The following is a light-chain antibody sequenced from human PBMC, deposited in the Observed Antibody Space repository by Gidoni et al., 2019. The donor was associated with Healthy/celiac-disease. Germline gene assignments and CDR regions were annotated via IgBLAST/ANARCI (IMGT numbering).Light chain of an antibody. CDR2: GAS. CDR3: QQYGSSPLT. J-gene: IGKJ1*01. V-gene: IGKV3-20*01. Sequence: TLSLSPGERATLSCRASQSVSSSYLAWYQQKPGQAPRLLIYGASSRATGIPDRFSGSGSGTDFTLTISRLEPEDFAVYYCQQYGSSPLTFXQXTKVEIK. CDR1: QSVSSSY.